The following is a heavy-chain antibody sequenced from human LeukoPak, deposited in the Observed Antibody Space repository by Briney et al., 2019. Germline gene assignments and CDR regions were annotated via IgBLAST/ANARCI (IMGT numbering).Heavy chain of an antibody. V-gene: IGHV1-2*02. CDR3: ARDWGTGYSSSWYWFDP. CDR2: INPNSGGT. Sequence: ASVKVSCKASGYTFTSYYMHWVRQAPGQGLEWMGGINPNSGGTNYAQKFEGRVTMTRDTSISTAYMELSRLRSDDTAVYYCARDWGTGYSSSWYWFDPWGQGTLVTVSS. CDR1: GYTFTSYY. J-gene: IGHJ5*02. D-gene: IGHD6-13*01.